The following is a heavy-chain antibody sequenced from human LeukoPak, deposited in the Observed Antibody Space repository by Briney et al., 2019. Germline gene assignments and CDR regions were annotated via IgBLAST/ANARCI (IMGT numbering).Heavy chain of an antibody. CDR3: ARGRKDDSGSYPADY. CDR1: GGSFKSHY. J-gene: IGHJ4*02. D-gene: IGHD3-10*01. Sequence: AETLSLTCAVSGGSFKSHYWSWIRQPPGKGLDLVGYIYYSGSIDYNPSLQSRVTISIDPSKSQFSLQLSSVTAADTAVYYCARGRKDDSGSYPADYWGQGTLVTVSS. V-gene: IGHV4-59*11. CDR2: IYYSGSI.